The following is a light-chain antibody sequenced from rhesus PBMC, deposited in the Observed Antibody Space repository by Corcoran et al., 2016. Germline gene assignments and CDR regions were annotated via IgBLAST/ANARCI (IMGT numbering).Light chain of an antibody. CDR2: DAS. J-gene: IGKJ2*01. CDR1: QGISSY. Sequence: DIQMTQSPSSLSASLGDTVTITCRASQGISSYLNWFQQKPGKAPRLLIDDASSLESGVPSRFSGSGSGTDFTLTISSLHPEDFAAYYCLQYKTYPYSFGQGTKVEIK. CDR3: LQYKTYPYS. V-gene: IGKV1-28*02.